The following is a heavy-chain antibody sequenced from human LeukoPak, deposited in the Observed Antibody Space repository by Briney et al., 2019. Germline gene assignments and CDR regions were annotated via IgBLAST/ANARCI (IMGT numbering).Heavy chain of an antibody. CDR3: ARSLRGTYVGALDS. CDR2: TYYRSRWYT. Sequence: SQTLSLTCVVTGDSVSNYSAAWEWIRQSPSRGLEWLGRTYYRSRWYTDYAPAMKSRITVSPDTSKNQFSLQVNSVTPEDTAVYYCARSLRGTYVGALDSWGQGTLVTASS. V-gene: IGHV6-1*01. J-gene: IGHJ5*01. CDR1: GDSVSNYSAA. D-gene: IGHD3-16*01.